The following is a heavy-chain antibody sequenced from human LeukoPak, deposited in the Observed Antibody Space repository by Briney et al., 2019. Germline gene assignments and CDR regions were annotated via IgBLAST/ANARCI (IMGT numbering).Heavy chain of an antibody. V-gene: IGHV4-59*01. D-gene: IGHD5-18*01. CDR3: AGGGYSYGLPTTDY. Sequence: SETLSLTCTVSGGSISSYFWSWIRQPPGKGLEWIGYMYYSGSTNYNPSLKSRVTISIDTSNNQFSLKLGSVTAAVTAVYYCAGGGYSYGLPTTDYWGQGTLVTVSS. J-gene: IGHJ4*02. CDR1: GGSISSYF. CDR2: MYYSGST.